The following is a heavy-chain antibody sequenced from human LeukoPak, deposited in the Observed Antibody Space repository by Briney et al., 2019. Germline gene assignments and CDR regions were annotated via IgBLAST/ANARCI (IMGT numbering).Heavy chain of an antibody. CDR1: GFTFSSNA. Sequence: GRSLRLSCEVSGFTFSSNAMHWVRQAPGKGLEWVAVISYDGSNKNFADSVKGRFTVSRDNSKHTLYLHMNSLRSDDTAMYYFATGGKFDFWSGYHIDNWGQGTLVTVSS. J-gene: IGHJ4*02. CDR2: ISYDGSNK. D-gene: IGHD3-3*01. V-gene: IGHV3-30*04. CDR3: ATGGKFDFWSGYHIDN.